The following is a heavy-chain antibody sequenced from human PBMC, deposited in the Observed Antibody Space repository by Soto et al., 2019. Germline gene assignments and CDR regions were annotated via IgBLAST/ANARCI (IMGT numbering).Heavy chain of an antibody. CDR1: GFTFSSYA. V-gene: IGHV3-23*01. Sequence: GGSLRLSCAASGFTFSSYAMSWVRQAPGKGLEWVSAISGSGGSTYYADSVKGRFTISRDNSKNTLYLQMSLRAEDTAVYYCAKVPHPVPVAGRSLEYWGQGALVTVSS. CDR2: ISGSGGST. J-gene: IGHJ4*02. CDR3: AKVPHPVPVAGRSLEY. D-gene: IGHD6-19*01.